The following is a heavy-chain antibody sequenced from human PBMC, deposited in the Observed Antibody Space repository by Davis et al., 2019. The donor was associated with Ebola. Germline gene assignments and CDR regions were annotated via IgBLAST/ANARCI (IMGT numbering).Heavy chain of an antibody. Sequence: SVPVSCKASGYTFPSYYIHWVRQAPGQGLEWMAIITPSGGTTSYAQKFQGRVTITRDTSANTPYMQLSSLRSEDTAVYCCARDPASTYNSDTSASFGFWGQGTLVTVSS. CDR2: ITPSGGTT. CDR3: ARDPASTYNSDTSASFGF. CDR1: GYTFPSYY. J-gene: IGHJ4*02. V-gene: IGHV1-46*01. D-gene: IGHD3-22*01.